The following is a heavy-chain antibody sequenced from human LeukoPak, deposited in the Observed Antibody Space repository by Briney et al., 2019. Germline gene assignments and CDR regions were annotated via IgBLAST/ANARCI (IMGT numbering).Heavy chain of an antibody. CDR3: ARARKRLFGATESDL. J-gene: IGHJ4*02. CDR2: ISYDGNYK. CDR1: GFTFNTYA. Sequence: PGGSLRLSCAASGFTFNTYAIHWVRQAPGKGLEWVAVISYDGNYKYYADYVKGRFTISRDDSKNTVYLQMNSLRTDDTAFYYCARARKRLFGATESDLWGQGTLVTVSS. V-gene: IGHV3-30-3*01. D-gene: IGHD1-26*01.